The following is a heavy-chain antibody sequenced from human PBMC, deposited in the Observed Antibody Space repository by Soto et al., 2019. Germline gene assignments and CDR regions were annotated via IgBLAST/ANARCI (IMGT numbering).Heavy chain of an antibody. CDR2: IIPIFGTA. J-gene: IGHJ4*02. Sequence: GASVKVSCKASGGTFSSYAISWVRQAPGQGLEWMGGIIPIFGTANYAQKFQGRVTITADESTSTAYMELSSLRSEDTAVYYCAGDYGGNSGPDYWGQGTLVTVSS. CDR1: GGTFSSYA. D-gene: IGHD4-17*01. CDR3: AGDYGGNSGPDY. V-gene: IGHV1-69*13.